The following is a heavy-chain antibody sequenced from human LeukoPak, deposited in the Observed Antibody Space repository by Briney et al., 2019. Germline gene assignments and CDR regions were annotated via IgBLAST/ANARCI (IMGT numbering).Heavy chain of an antibody. V-gene: IGHV3-30*04. CDR3: AKAQSLLWFGELTDY. J-gene: IGHJ4*02. D-gene: IGHD3-10*01. Sequence: GGSLRLSCAASGFTFISYAIHWVRQAPGKGLEWVAVISFHGTDTFYADSVKGRFTISRDNSKNTLYLQMNSLRAEDTAVYYCAKAQSLLWFGELTDYWGQGTLVTVSS. CDR2: ISFHGTDT. CDR1: GFTFISYA.